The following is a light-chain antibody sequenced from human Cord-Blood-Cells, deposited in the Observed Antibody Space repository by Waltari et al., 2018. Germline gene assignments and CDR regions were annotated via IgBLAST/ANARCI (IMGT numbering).Light chain of an antibody. J-gene: IGKJ4*01. V-gene: IGKV1-39*01. CDR3: QQSYSTPPT. CDR1: QSISSY. Sequence: IQMTQSPSSLSASVGDRVTITCRASQSISSYLNWYQQTPGKTPKLLIYAASSLHSGVPSRFSGSGSGTDFTLTISSLQPEDFATYYCQQSYSTPPTFGGGTKVEIK. CDR2: AAS.